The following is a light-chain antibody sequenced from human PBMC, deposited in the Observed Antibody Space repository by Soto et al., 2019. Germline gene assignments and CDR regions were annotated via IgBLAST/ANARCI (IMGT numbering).Light chain of an antibody. CDR3: QQYNDYPYT. J-gene: IGKJ2*01. CDR1: QTADKW. CDR2: DAS. Sequence: DIQVTQSPSTLSASVGDRVIIACRASQTADKWVAWYQQKPGKAPKVLIYDASRLESGVLSRFSGSGSGTLFTLTISNLQPDDFATYYCQQYNDYPYTFGQGTKVEI. V-gene: IGKV1-5*01.